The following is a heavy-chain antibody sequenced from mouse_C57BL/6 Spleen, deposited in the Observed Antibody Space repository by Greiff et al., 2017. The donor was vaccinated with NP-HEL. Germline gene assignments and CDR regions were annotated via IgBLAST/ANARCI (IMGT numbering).Heavy chain of an antibody. V-gene: IGHV1-52*01. CDR2: IDPSDSET. CDR1: GYTFTSYW. D-gene: IGHD1-1*01. CDR3: ARQDGSSYGWYFDV. Sequence: QVQLQQPGAELVRPGSSVKLSCKASGYTFTSYWMHWVKQRPIQGLEWIGNIDPSDSETHYNQKFKDKATLTVDKSSSTAYMQLSSLTSEDSAVYYCARQDGSSYGWYFDVWGTGTTVTVSS. J-gene: IGHJ1*03.